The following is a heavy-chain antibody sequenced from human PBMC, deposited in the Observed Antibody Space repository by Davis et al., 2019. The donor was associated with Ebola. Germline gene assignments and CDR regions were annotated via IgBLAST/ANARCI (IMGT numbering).Heavy chain of an antibody. J-gene: IGHJ6*02. CDR2: FDPIYSST. V-gene: IGHV5-10-1*01. CDR3: ARLTYSYDSSAYPYGMDV. D-gene: IGHD3-22*01. CDR1: GYSFTSYW. Sequence: GESLKISCKGSGYSFTSYWISWXXXXXXXXXXXXXRFDPIYSSTKYSPSFQGHVTMSADKSINTAYLQWSSLRASDSAMYYWARLTYSYDSSAYPYGMDVWGQGTTVSVSS.